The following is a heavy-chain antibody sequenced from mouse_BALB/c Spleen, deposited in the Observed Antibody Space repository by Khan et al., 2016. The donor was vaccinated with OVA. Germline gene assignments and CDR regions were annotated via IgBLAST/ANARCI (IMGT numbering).Heavy chain of an antibody. CDR2: VNPNTDNI. J-gene: IGHJ3*01. D-gene: IGHD2-14*01. CDR3: ARGYDFFAS. V-gene: IGHV1-26*01. CDR1: GYSFTLYY. Sequence: VQLQQSGPDLVKPGASVKISCKASGYSFTLYYMSWVKQSHGKSLEWIGRVNPNTDNINYNQEFKGKAILTVDKSSNTAYMDPRSLTSEDSAVYFCARGYDFFASWGQVTRVTVSA.